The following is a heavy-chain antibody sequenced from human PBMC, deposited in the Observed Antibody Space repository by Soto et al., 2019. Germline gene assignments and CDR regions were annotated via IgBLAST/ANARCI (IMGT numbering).Heavy chain of an antibody. Sequence: PGGSLRLSCAASGFTFSSYAMSWVRQAPGKGLEWVSALSGSGGNKYYADSVKGRFTISRDNSKNTLYLQMNSLRAEDTAVYYCAKAPERSWYSGYDFGLMDVWGQGTTVTVSS. D-gene: IGHD5-12*01. CDR2: LSGSGGNK. J-gene: IGHJ6*02. V-gene: IGHV3-23*01. CDR1: GFTFSSYA. CDR3: AKAPERSWYSGYDFGLMDV.